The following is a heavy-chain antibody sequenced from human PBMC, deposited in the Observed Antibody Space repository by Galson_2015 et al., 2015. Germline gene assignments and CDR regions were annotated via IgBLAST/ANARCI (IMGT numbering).Heavy chain of an antibody. D-gene: IGHD3-10*01. CDR2: INYSGST. CDR3: ARARTYYYGSGSPGRNWFDP. Sequence: SETLSLTCAVYGGSFSGYYWSWIRQPPGKGLEWIGEINYSGSTNYNPSLKSRVTISVDTSKNQFSLKLSSVTAADTAVYYCARARTYYYGSGSPGRNWFDPWGQGTLVTVSS. V-gene: IGHV4-34*01. J-gene: IGHJ5*02. CDR1: GGSFSGYY.